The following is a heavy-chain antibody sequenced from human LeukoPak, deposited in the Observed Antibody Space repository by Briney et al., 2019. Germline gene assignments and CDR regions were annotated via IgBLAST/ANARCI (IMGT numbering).Heavy chain of an antibody. J-gene: IGHJ4*02. Sequence: GGSLRLSCAASGFTFSSYAMHWVRQAPGKGLEWVAVISYDGSNNYYADSVKGRFTISRDNSKNTLYLQMNSLRAEDTAVYYCARSDYYDSSGYKYYFDYWGQGTLVTVSS. CDR2: ISYDGSNN. CDR3: ARSDYYDSSGYKYYFDY. D-gene: IGHD3-22*01. CDR1: GFTFSSYA. V-gene: IGHV3-30*04.